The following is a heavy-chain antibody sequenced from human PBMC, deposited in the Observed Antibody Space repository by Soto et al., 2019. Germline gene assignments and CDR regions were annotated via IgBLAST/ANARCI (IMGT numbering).Heavy chain of an antibody. Sequence: SVKVSCKASGYTFTSYDINWVLQATGQGLEWMGGMIPIIGTANYAQKFQGRVTITADKSTSTAYMELSSLRSEDTAVYYCARDPTGTAVFGVVISPPYYYYGMDVWGQGTTVTVSS. CDR1: GYTFTSYD. J-gene: IGHJ6*02. CDR2: MIPIIGTA. CDR3: ARDPTGTAVFGVVISPPYYYYGMDV. V-gene: IGHV1-69*06. D-gene: IGHD3-3*01.